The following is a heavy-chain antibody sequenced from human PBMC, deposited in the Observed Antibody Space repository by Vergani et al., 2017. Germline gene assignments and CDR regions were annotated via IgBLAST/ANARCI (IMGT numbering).Heavy chain of an antibody. CDR1: GFTFSSYS. J-gene: IGHJ4*02. V-gene: IGHV3-66*01. D-gene: IGHD6-13*01. CDR3: ARGELVPSGDY. CDR2: IYSGGST. Sequence: EVQLVESGGGLVQPGGSLRLSCAASGFTFSSYSMNWVRQAPGKGLEWVSVIYSGGSTYYADSVKGRFTISRDNSKNTLYLQMNSLRAEDTAVYYCARGELVPSGDYWGQGTLVTVSS.